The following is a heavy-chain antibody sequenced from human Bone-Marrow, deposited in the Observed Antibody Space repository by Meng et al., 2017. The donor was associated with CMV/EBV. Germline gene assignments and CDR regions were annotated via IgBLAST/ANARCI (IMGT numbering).Heavy chain of an antibody. CDR2: ISSSGCTI. V-gene: IGHV3-11*04. CDR3: AREKWEVLMEWGFDY. J-gene: IGHJ4*02. CDR1: GFPFSNYY. Sequence: GESPKISCAASGFPFSNYYMSWIRQAPGEGLEWVSYISSSGCTIYYADSVKGRFTISRDNAKNSLYLQMNSLRAEDTAVYYCAREKWEVLMEWGFDYWGQGTLVTVSS. D-gene: IGHD1-26*01.